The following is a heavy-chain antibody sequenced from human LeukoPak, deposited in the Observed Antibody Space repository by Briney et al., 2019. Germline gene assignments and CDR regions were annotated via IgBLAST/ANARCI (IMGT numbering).Heavy chain of an antibody. V-gene: IGHV3-21*01. CDR1: GFTFSNYW. Sequence: GGSLSLSCAASGFTFSNYWMSWVRQAPGKGLEWVSSISSSSSYIYYADSVKGRFTISRDNAKNSLYLQMNSLRAEDTAVYYCARDRVDTAMPDFDYWGQGTLVTVSS. CDR2: ISSSSSYI. D-gene: IGHD5-18*01. CDR3: ARDRVDTAMPDFDY. J-gene: IGHJ4*02.